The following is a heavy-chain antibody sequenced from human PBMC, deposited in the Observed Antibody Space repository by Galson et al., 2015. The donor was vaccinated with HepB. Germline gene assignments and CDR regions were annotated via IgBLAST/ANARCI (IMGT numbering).Heavy chain of an antibody. V-gene: IGHV6-1*01. CDR1: GDSVSSHSAA. CDR2: TYYRSKWYS. CDR3: ARTSGRYDY. D-gene: IGHD6-19*01. J-gene: IGHJ4*02. Sequence: CAISGDSVSSHSAAWNWIRQSPSRGLEWLGRTYYRSKWYSEYAESVKSRITINPDTSKNQFSLHLDSVTPEDTAVYYCARTSGRYDYWGQGTLVTVSS.